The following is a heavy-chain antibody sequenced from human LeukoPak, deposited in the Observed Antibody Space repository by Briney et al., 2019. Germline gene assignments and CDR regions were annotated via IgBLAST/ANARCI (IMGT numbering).Heavy chain of an antibody. J-gene: IGHJ6*03. D-gene: IGHD1-26*01. CDR3: ASLTQWEHHYYYYYYMDV. CDR2: IIPIFGTA. V-gene: IGHV1-69*01. Sequence: SVKVSCKASGGTFSSYAISWVRQAPGQGLEWMGGIIPIFGTANYAQKFQGRVTITADESTSTAYMELSSLRSEDTAVYYCASLTQWEHHYYYYYYMDVWGRGTTVTVSS. CDR1: GGTFSSYA.